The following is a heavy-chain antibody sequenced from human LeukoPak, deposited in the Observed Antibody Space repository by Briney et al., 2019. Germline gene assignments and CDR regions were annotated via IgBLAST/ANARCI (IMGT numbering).Heavy chain of an antibody. Sequence: PSETLSLTCAVYGGSFSGYYWSWIRQPPGKGLEWIGAINHSGSTNYNPSLKSRVTISVDTSKNQFSLKLSSVTAADTAVYYCARGRSRITMIVVVIPDAFDIWGQGTMVTVSS. CDR3: ARGRSRITMIVVVIPDAFDI. CDR1: GGSFSGYY. V-gene: IGHV4-34*01. J-gene: IGHJ3*02. CDR2: INHSGST. D-gene: IGHD3-22*01.